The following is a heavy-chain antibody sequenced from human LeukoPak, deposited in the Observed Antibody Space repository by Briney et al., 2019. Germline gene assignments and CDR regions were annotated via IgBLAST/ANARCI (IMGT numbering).Heavy chain of an antibody. CDR3: ASLLRYFDWLSPPDY. J-gene: IGHJ4*02. D-gene: IGHD3-9*01. CDR1: GGSISSYY. Sequence: NTSETLSLTCTVSGGSISSYYWSWIRQPAGKGLEWIGRIYTSGSTNYNPSLKSRVTMSVDTSKNQFSLKLSSVTAADTAVYYCASLLRYFDWLSPPDYWGQGTLVTVSS. CDR2: IYTSGST. V-gene: IGHV4-4*07.